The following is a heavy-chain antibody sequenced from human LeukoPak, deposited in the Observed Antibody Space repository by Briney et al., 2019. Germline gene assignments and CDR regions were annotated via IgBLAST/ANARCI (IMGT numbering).Heavy chain of an antibody. CDR3: ARTPGGIVVVPAAMEAWFDP. Sequence: PSETLSLTCTVSGVSISSGGYYWSWIRQPPGKGLEWIGYIYHSGSTYYNPSLKSRVTISVDRSKNQFSLKLSSVTAADTAVYYCARTPGGIVVVPAAMEAWFDPWGQGTLVTVSS. V-gene: IGHV4-30-2*01. CDR2: IYHSGST. CDR1: GVSISSGGYY. J-gene: IGHJ5*02. D-gene: IGHD2-2*01.